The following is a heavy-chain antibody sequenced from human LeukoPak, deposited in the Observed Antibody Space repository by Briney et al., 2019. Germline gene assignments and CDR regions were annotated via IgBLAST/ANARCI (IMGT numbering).Heavy chain of an antibody. Sequence: ASVKVSCKASGYTFTGYYMHWVRQAPGQWLEWMGWINPNSGGTNYAQKFQGRVTMTRDTSISTAYMELSRLRSDDTAVYYCACRGYYYDSSGYYFDYWGQGTLVTVSS. CDR3: ACRGYYYDSSGYYFDY. V-gene: IGHV1-2*02. CDR1: GYTFTGYY. CDR2: INPNSGGT. D-gene: IGHD3-22*01. J-gene: IGHJ4*02.